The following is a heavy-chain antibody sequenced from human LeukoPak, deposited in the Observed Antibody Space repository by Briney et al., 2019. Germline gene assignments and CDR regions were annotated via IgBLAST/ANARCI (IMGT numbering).Heavy chain of an antibody. CDR3: TNEGISLDNWFDP. Sequence: GGSLRLSCAASDFTVISNYMTWVRQVPGKGLECVSVIHSNADTYYAASVKGRFTISRDSSNHMLYLQMNSLRVEDTAVYYCTNEGISLDNWFDPWGQGTLVTVSS. J-gene: IGHJ5*02. V-gene: IGHV3-53*01. CDR1: DFTVISNY. CDR2: IHSNADT. D-gene: IGHD3-10*01.